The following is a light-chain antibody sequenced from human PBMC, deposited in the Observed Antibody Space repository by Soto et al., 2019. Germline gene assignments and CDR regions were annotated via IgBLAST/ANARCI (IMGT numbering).Light chain of an antibody. Sequence: QSVLTQPPSVSATPGQWGTLSCSGGDSNIGSTAVNWYQQVPGTAPKLLIYSSNQRPSGVPDRISGSKSGTSASLAISGLQSEDEADYYCAAWDDDLHVWLFGGGTKLTVL. CDR1: DSNIGSTA. V-gene: IGLV1-44*01. CDR2: SSN. J-gene: IGLJ2*01. CDR3: AAWDDDLHVWL.